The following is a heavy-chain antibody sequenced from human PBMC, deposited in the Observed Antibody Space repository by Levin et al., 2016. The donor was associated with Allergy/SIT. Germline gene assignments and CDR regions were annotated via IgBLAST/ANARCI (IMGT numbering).Heavy chain of an antibody. J-gene: IGHJ6*02. CDR1: GGSVSSGSYY. Sequence: GSLRLSCTVSGGSVSSGSYYWSWIRQPPGKGLEWIGYIYYSGSTNYNPSLKSRVTISVDTSKNQFSLKLSSVTAADTAVYYCARARPLNWNYSGYYGMDVWGQGTTVTVSS. V-gene: IGHV4-61*01. D-gene: IGHD1-7*01. CDR2: IYYSGST. CDR3: ARARPLNWNYSGYYGMDV.